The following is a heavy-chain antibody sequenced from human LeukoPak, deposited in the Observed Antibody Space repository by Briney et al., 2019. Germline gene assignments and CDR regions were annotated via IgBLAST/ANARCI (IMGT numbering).Heavy chain of an antibody. V-gene: IGHV4-4*02. Sequence: SETLSLTCAVSGGSISSNNWWGWDRQPPGKGLEWIGEIYHSGSPNCNPSLKSRVTISVDKSRNHFSLNLSSVTAADTAVYYCARVNINNWHSCDYWGQGTLVTVSS. J-gene: IGHJ4*02. CDR2: IYHSGSP. D-gene: IGHD1-1*01. CDR1: GGSISSNNW. CDR3: ARVNINNWHSCDY.